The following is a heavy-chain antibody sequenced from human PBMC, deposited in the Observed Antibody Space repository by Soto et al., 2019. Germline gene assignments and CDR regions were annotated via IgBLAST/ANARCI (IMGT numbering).Heavy chain of an antibody. J-gene: IGHJ4*02. D-gene: IGHD5-12*01. Sequence: GSLRLSCAASGFTFSSYGMHWVRQAPGKGLEWVAVIWYDGSNKYYADSVKGRFTISRDNSKNTLYLQMNSLRAEDTAVYYCAREGNPDIVAKYYFEYWGQGTLVTVSS. CDR3: AREGNPDIVAKYYFEY. CDR1: GFTFSSYG. CDR2: IWYDGSNK. V-gene: IGHV3-33*01.